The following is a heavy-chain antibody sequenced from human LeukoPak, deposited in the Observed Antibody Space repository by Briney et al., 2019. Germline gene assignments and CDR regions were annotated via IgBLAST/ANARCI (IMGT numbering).Heavy chain of an antibody. CDR3: ARDRPYDFLNRGGDYYYGMDV. V-gene: IGHV1-18*01. Sequence: ASVKVSCKASGYTFTNYGFSWVRQAPGQGLEWMGWISAYNGNTNYAQKLQGRVTMTTDTSTSTDYMELRSLRSDDTAVYSCARDRPYDFLNRGGDYYYGMDVWGRGTTVSVSS. D-gene: IGHD3-9*01. CDR2: ISAYNGNT. CDR1: GYTFTNYG. J-gene: IGHJ6*02.